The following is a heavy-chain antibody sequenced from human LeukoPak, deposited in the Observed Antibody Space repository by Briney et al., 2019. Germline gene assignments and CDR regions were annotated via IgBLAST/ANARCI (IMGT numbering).Heavy chain of an antibody. CDR2: INHSGST. D-gene: IGHD6-13*01. Sequence: SETLSLTCAVYGGSFSGYYWSWIRQPPGKGLEWIGEINHSGSTNYNPSLKSRVTISVDTSKNQFSLKLSSVTAADTAVYYCARGLVPQFVYSWYEYYYYGMDVWGQGTTVTVSS. J-gene: IGHJ6*02. V-gene: IGHV4-34*01. CDR3: ARGLVPQFVYSWYEYYYYGMDV. CDR1: GGSFSGYY.